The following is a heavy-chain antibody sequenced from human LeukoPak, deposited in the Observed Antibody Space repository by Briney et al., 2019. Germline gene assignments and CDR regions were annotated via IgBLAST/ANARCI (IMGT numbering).Heavy chain of an antibody. J-gene: IGHJ5*02. Sequence: GSVKVSCKPSGYTFASYYMHCVRQAPGHGREGRGIINPSGGSTSYAPKLQGRVTMPWESSPSAVYMAWSSVRSEDPTVQCCARGSGSYLPWFDPWGQGTLVSVPS. V-gene: IGHV1-46*01. D-gene: IGHD3-10*01. CDR3: ARGSGSYLPWFDP. CDR1: GYTFASYY. CDR2: INPSGGST.